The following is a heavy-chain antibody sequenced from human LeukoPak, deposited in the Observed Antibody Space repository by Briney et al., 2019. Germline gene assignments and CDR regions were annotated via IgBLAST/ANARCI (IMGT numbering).Heavy chain of an antibody. V-gene: IGHV6-1*01. CDR2: TYYRSKWYN. J-gene: IGHJ3*02. CDR1: GGSVSSNSAA. Sequence: SQTLSLTCAISGGSVSSNSAAWNWIRQSPSRGLEWLGRTYYRSKWYNDYAVSVKSRITINPGTSKNQFSLQLNSVTPEDTAVYYCAREATSGSYSAFDIWGQGTMVTVSS. CDR3: AREATSGSYSAFDI. D-gene: IGHD1-26*01.